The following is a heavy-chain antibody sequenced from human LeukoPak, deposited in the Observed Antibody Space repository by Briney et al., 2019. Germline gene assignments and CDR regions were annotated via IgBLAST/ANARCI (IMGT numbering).Heavy chain of an antibody. V-gene: IGHV3-23*01. CDR3: AKGGCSSTSCQPYFDY. CDR1: GFTFSSYA. CDR2: ISGSGGST. D-gene: IGHD2-2*01. Sequence: GGSLRLSCAASGFTFSSYAMSWVRQAPGKGLEWVSAISGSGGSTYYADSVKGRFTISRDNSKNTLYLQMNSLRAEDTAVYYCAKGGCSSTSCQPYFDYWGQGTLVTVSS. J-gene: IGHJ4*02.